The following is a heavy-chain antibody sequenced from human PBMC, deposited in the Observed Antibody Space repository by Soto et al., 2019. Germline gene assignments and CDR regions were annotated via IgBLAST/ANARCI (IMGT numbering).Heavy chain of an antibody. CDR1: GGTFSSYA. V-gene: IGHV1-69*06. J-gene: IGHJ4*02. CDR2: IIPIFGTA. D-gene: IGHD6-19*01. CDR3: ASYSSGWYFDY. Sequence: SVKVSCKASGGTFSSYAISWVRQAPGQGLEWMGGIIPIFGTANYAQKFQGRVTITADKSTSTAYMELSSLRSEGTAVYYCASYSSGWYFDYWGQGTLVTVSS.